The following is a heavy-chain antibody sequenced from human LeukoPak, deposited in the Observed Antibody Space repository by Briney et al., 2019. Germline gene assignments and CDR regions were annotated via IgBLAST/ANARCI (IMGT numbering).Heavy chain of an antibody. CDR1: GFSFKYAL. CDR2: IKSKTDGGTT. D-gene: IGHD3-9*01. J-gene: IGHJ4*02. V-gene: IGHV3-15*01. Sequence: PGGSLRLSCATSGFSFKYALMSWVRQAPGKGLEWVGRIKSKTDGGTTEYAAPVKGRFTISRDDSKSTLYLQMNSLETEDTAVYYCATYRTGYYYFDYWGPGTLVTVSS. CDR3: ATYRTGYYYFDY.